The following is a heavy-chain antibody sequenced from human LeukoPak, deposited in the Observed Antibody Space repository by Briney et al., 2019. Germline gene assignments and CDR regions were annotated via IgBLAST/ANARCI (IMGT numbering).Heavy chain of an antibody. Sequence: SVKVSCKASGGTFSSYTISWVRQAPGQGLEWMGRIIPILGIANYAQKFQGRVTITADKSTSTAYMELSSLRSEDTAVYYCAREDGYCSSTSCEYCYGMDVWGQGTTVTVSS. CDR1: GGTFSSYT. V-gene: IGHV1-69*04. J-gene: IGHJ6*02. CDR3: AREDGYCSSTSCEYCYGMDV. CDR2: IIPILGIA. D-gene: IGHD2-2*01.